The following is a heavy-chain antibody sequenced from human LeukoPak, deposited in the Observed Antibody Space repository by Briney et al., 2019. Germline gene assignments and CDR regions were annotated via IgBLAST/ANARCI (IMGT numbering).Heavy chain of an antibody. CDR2: ISGSGDNT. CDR1: GFTFSTYV. D-gene: IGHD5-12*01. CDR3: GKGFCYDTGFDY. Sequence: PGGSLRLSCAASGFTFSTYVMSWVRQAPGKGLEWVSGISGSGDNTYYADSVKGRFTISRDNSKNTLYLQMNSLRAEDTAVYYCGKGFCYDTGFDYWGQGTLVSGSS. V-gene: IGHV3-23*01. J-gene: IGHJ4*02.